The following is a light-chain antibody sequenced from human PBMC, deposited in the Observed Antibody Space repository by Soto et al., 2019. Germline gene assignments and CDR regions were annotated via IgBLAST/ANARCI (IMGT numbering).Light chain of an antibody. CDR1: QSFTSRS. CDR2: GAS. CDR3: QQRSNWPT. J-gene: IGKJ5*01. Sequence: EIVLTQSPGTLSLSPGERATLSCRASQSFTSRSLAWYQQKPGLAPRLLISGASNRAAGIPARFSGSGSGTDFTLTISSLEPEDFAVYYCQQRSNWPTFGQGTRLEIK. V-gene: IGKV3-11*01.